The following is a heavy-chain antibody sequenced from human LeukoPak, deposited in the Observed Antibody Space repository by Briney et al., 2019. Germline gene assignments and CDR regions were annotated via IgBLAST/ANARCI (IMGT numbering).Heavy chain of an antibody. Sequence: PSETLSLTCTVYNGAISSYYWSWVRQPPGKGLEWIGSIYYSGGSNYNPSLKSRFTISVDPSKRQFSLKLTSVTAADTAVYYCARGRRNDYYFDLWGQGTLVTVSS. CDR1: NGAISSYY. V-gene: IGHV4-59*01. CDR3: ARGRRNDYYFDL. D-gene: IGHD2-21*02. CDR2: IYYSGGS. J-gene: IGHJ4*02.